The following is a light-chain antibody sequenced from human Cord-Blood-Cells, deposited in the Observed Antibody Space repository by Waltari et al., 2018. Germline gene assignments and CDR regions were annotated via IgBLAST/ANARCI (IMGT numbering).Light chain of an antibody. J-gene: IGLJ3*02. CDR2: SNN. CDR3: AAWDDSLNGWV. V-gene: IGLV1-44*01. Sequence: QSVLPQPPSASGTPGQRLTISCSGSSPHTGSTTENWYQQPPGTAPKLLIYSNNQRPSGVPDRFSGSKSGTSASLAISGLQSEDEADYYCAAWDDSLNGWVFGGGTKLTVL. CDR1: SPHTGSTT.